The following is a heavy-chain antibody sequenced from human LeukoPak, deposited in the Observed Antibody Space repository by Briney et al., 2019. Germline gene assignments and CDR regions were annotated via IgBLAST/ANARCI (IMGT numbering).Heavy chain of an antibody. CDR2: IKQDGSEK. V-gene: IGHV3-7*04. CDR1: GFTFSSYW. Sequence: PGGSLRLSCAASGFTFSSYWMSWVRQAPGKGLEWVANIKQDGSEKYYVDSVKGRFTISRGNAKNSLYLQMNSLRAEDTAVYYCARGLRYFDWFGAALDDYWGQGTLVTVSS. D-gene: IGHD3-9*01. CDR3: ARGLRYFDWFGAALDDY. J-gene: IGHJ4*02.